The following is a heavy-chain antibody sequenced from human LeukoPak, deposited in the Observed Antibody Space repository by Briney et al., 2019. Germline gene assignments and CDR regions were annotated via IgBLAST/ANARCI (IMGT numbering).Heavy chain of an antibody. CDR2: INPNRGGT. J-gene: IGHJ4*02. CDR3: ARVGGPGYSSGWYVY. V-gene: IGHV1-2*02. D-gene: IGHD6-19*01. Sequence: ASVKVSCKASGYTFTGYYLHWLRQAPGQGLGWMGWINPNRGGTNYEQKFQGRVTMTRDTSIRTAYMEVSRLSSDDTAVYYCARVGGPGYSSGWYVYWGQGTLVTVSS. CDR1: GYTFTGYY.